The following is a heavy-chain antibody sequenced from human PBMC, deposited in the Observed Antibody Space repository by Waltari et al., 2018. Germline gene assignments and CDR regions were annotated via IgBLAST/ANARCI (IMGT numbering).Heavy chain of an antibody. CDR2: INPSGGST. V-gene: IGHV1-46*01. J-gene: IGHJ4*02. Sequence: QVQLVQSGAEVKKPGASVKVSCKASGYTFTSYYMHWVRQAPGQGLEWMGIINPSGGSTSYAQKFQGRVTMTRDTSTSTVYMELSSLRSEDTAVYYCASESGYCTGGVCSLNDYWGQGTLVTVSS. CDR3: ASESGYCTGGVCSLNDY. CDR1: GYTFTSYY. D-gene: IGHD2-8*02.